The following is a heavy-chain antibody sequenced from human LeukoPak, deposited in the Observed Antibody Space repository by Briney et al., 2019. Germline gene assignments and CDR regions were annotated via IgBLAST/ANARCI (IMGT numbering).Heavy chain of an antibody. CDR2: INPNSGGT. CDR3: ARRDYGDYLPFDY. D-gene: IGHD4-17*01. V-gene: IGHV1-2*02. J-gene: IGHJ4*02. Sequence: ASVKVSCXASGYTFTGYYMHWVRQARGQGLEWMGWINPNSGGTNYAQKFQGRVTMTRDTSISTAYMELSRLRSDDTAVYYCARRDYGDYLPFDYWGQGTLVTVSS. CDR1: GYTFTGYY.